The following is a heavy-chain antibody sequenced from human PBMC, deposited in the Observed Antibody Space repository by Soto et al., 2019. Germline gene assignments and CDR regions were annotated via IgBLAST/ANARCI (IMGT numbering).Heavy chain of an antibody. J-gene: IGHJ4*02. CDR2: IIPILGIA. Sequence: QVQLVQSGAEVKKPGSSVKVXXXASGGTFSSYTISWVRQAPGQGLEWMGRIIPILGIANYAQKFQGRVTITADKSTSTAYMELSSLRSEDTAVYYCANGDYLDYWGQGTLVTVSS. CDR1: GGTFSSYT. D-gene: IGHD4-17*01. CDR3: ANGDYLDY. V-gene: IGHV1-69*02.